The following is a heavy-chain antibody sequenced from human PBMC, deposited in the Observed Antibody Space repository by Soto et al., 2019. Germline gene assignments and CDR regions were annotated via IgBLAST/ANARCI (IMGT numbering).Heavy chain of an antibody. CDR3: ARGSMFSSWSFDY. Sequence: EVQLVETGGGLIQPGGSLRLSCAASGFTVSSNYMSWVRQAPGKGLEWVSVIYSGGSTYYADSVKGRFTISRDNSKNTLYLQMNSLRAEDTAVYYCARGSMFSSWSFDYWGQGTLVTVAS. V-gene: IGHV3-53*02. D-gene: IGHD6-13*01. J-gene: IGHJ4*02. CDR2: IYSGGST. CDR1: GFTVSSNY.